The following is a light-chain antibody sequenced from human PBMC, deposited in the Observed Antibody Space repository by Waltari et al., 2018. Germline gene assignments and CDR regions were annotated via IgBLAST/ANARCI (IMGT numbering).Light chain of an antibody. CDR2: AAS. CDR1: QGISSY. CDR3: QQYYSYPPGT. Sequence: AIRMTQSPSSLSASTGDRVTITCRASQGISSYLAWYQQKPGKAPKLLIYAASTLQSGVPSRFSGSGSGTDFTLTISCLQSEDFATYYCQQYYSYPPGTFGQGTKLEIK. J-gene: IGKJ2*02. V-gene: IGKV1-8*01.